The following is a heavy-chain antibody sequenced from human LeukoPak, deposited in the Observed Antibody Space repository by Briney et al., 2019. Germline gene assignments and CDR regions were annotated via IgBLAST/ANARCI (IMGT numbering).Heavy chain of an antibody. J-gene: IGHJ4*02. CDR3: TTGYASNWYV. CDR1: GFAFSSYA. V-gene: IGHV3-15*01. D-gene: IGHD6-13*01. Sequence: GGSLRLSCAASGFAFSSYAMAWVRQAPGKGLEWVGHIKNKRDGGTPDYAAPVKGRFTISRDDSKTTVYLQMNSLKTEDTAVYYCTTGYASNWYVWGQGTLVTVSS. CDR2: IKNKRDGGTP.